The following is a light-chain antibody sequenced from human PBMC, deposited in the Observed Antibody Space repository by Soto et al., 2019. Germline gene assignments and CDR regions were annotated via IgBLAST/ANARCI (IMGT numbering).Light chain of an antibody. CDR2: EDN. CDR3: QSSDSRNHVV. CDR1: SGTVVTNY. Sequence: NFMLAQPHSVSESPGKTVTISCTGSSGTVVTNYVQWYQQRPGSAPTTVIYEDNQRPSGVPDRFSGSIDRSSNSASLTISGLKTEDEADYYCQSSDSRNHVVFGGGTKVTVL. J-gene: IGLJ2*01. V-gene: IGLV6-57*02.